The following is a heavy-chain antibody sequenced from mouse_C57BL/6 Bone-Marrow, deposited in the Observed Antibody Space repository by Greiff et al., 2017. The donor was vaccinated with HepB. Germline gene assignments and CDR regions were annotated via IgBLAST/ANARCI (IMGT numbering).Heavy chain of an antibody. Sequence: EVKLVESGGGLVKPGGSLKLSCAASGFTFSSYAMSWVRQTPEKRLEWVATISDGGSYTYYPDNVKGRFTISRDNAKNNLYLQMSHLKSEDTAMYYCARDREGGNYGFAYWGQGTLVTVSA. J-gene: IGHJ3*01. CDR3: ARDREGGNYGFAY. CDR2: ISDGGSYT. V-gene: IGHV5-4*01. CDR1: GFTFSSYA. D-gene: IGHD2-1*01.